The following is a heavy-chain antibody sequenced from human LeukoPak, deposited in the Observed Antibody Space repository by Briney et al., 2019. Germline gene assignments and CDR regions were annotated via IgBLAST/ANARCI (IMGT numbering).Heavy chain of an antibody. J-gene: IGHJ4*02. V-gene: IGHV3-7*03. CDR3: VRDYNYAFDF. D-gene: IGHD5-18*01. CDR2: IRQDGGEK. CDR1: GFTFSDYR. Sequence: GGSLRLSCAASGFTFSDYRMSWVRQTPGTGLELVANIRQDGGEKNYVDSVRGRFTIARDNAKTSLYLQMNSLRVEDTAIYYCVRDYNYAFDFWGQGTLVTVSS.